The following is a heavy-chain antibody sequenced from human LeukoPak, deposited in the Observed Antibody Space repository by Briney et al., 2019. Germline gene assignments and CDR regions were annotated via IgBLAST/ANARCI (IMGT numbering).Heavy chain of an antibody. CDR3: ARAGIAAALIWFDP. J-gene: IGHJ5*02. CDR1: GFTFSSYS. Sequence: GGSLRLSCAASGFTFSSYSMNWVRQAPGKGLEWVSSISSSSSYIYYADSVKGRFTISRDNAKNSLYLQMNSLRAEDTAVYYCARAGIAAALIWFDPWGQGTLVTVSA. D-gene: IGHD6-13*01. CDR2: ISSSSSYI. V-gene: IGHV3-21*01.